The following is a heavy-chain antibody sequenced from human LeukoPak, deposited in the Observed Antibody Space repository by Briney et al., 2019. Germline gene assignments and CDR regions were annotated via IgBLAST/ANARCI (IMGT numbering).Heavy chain of an antibody. D-gene: IGHD3-3*01. CDR1: GGSISSRTYY. V-gene: IGHV4-39*07. J-gene: IGHJ5*02. CDR2: IYYSGTT. Sequence: SETLSLTCTVSGGSISSRTYYWGWIRQPPGKGLEWIGTIYYSGTTYYNPSLKSRVTISLDTSKNQFSLKLSSVTAADTAVYYCARGLGFWSGYYTGRWFDPWGQGTLVTVSS. CDR3: ARGLGFWSGYYTGRWFDP.